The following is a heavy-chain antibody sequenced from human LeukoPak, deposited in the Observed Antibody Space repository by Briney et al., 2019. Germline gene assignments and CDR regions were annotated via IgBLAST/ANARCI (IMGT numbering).Heavy chain of an antibody. CDR1: GGTFSSHA. D-gene: IGHD3-22*01. Sequence: SVKVSCKASGGTFSSHAISWVRQAPGQGLEWMGGIIPILGTANYAQKFQGRVTITADKSTSTAYMELGSLRSEDTAVYYCARFPVYYYDSSGYYGDAEYSQHWGQGTLVTVSS. J-gene: IGHJ1*01. V-gene: IGHV1-69*10. CDR3: ARFPVYYYDSSGYYGDAEYSQH. CDR2: IIPILGTA.